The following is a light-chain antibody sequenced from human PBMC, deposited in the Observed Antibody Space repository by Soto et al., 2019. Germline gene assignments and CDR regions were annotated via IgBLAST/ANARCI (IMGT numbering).Light chain of an antibody. Sequence: QSVLTQPPSASGTPGQRVTISCSGSYSNIGSNYIYWYQQLPGTAPKLLIYKNIERPSGVPARFSGSKSGTSASLAISGLQSEDEADYYCATWDDSLNGWVFGGGTKVTVL. CDR1: YSNIGSNY. CDR3: ATWDDSLNGWV. CDR2: KNI. J-gene: IGLJ3*02. V-gene: IGLV1-47*01.